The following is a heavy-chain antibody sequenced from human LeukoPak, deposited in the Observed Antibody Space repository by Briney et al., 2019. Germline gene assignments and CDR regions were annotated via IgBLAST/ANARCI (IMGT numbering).Heavy chain of an antibody. D-gene: IGHD6-13*01. V-gene: IGHV1-2*04. CDR1: GYTFTGYY. J-gene: IGHJ4*02. Sequence: ASVKVSCKASGYTFTGYYMHWVRQAPGQGLEWMGWINPNSGGTNYAQKFQGWVTMTRDTSISTAYMELSRLRSDDTAVYYCARSRQRWYACFDSWGQGTLVTVSS. CDR2: INPNSGGT. CDR3: ARSRQRWYACFDS.